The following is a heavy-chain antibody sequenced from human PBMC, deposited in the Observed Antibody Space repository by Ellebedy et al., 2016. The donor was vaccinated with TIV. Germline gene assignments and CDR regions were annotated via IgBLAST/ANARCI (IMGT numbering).Heavy chain of an antibody. CDR2: IYPGDSDT. D-gene: IGHD6-13*01. J-gene: IGHJ2*01. CDR1: GGTFSSYA. V-gene: IGHV5-51*01. Sequence: ASVKVSCKASGGTFSSYAISWVRQMPGKGLEWMGIIYPGDSDTRYSPSFQGQVTISADKSISTAYLQWSSLKASDTAMYYCARRGYYPAAGFDLWGRGTLVTVSS. CDR3: ARRGYYPAAGFDL.